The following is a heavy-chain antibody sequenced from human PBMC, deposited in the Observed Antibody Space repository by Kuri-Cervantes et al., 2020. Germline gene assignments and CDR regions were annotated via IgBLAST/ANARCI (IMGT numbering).Heavy chain of an antibody. D-gene: IGHD5-12*01. CDR3: ARGGIVATINY. Sequence: GSLRLSCAVYGGSFSGYYWSWIRQPPGKGLEWIGEINHSGSTNYNPSLTSRVTISVDTSKNQFSLKLSSVTAADTAVYYCARGGIVATINYWGQGTLVTVSS. CDR2: INHSGST. V-gene: IGHV4-34*01. J-gene: IGHJ4*02. CDR1: GGSFSGYY.